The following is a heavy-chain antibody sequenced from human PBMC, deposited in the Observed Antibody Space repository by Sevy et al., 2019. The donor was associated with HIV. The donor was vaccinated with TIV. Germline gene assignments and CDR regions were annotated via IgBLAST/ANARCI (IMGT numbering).Heavy chain of an antibody. CDR3: AKDRASYSTYYFDY. CDR1: GFTFNIYA. Sequence: GGSLRLSCAVSGFTFNIYAMSWVRQTPGKGLEWVSGFSDRGDTTYYEDSVKGRFTISRDNSKNTLFLQMNSLRADDTALYYCAKDRASYSTYYFDYWGQGTLVTVSS. CDR2: FSDRGDTT. J-gene: IGHJ4*02. D-gene: IGHD2-15*01. V-gene: IGHV3-23*01.